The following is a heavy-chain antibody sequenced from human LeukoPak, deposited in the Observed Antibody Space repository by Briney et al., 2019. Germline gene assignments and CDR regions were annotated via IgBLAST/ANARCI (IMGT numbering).Heavy chain of an antibody. Sequence: SQTLSLTCTVSGGSISSGGYYWSWIRQHPGKGLEWIGYIYYSGSTYYNPSLKSRVTISVDTSKNQFSLKPSSVTAADTAVYYCARVAVDYGDYLRPYYFDYWGQGTLVTVSS. CDR2: IYYSGST. J-gene: IGHJ4*02. CDR3: ARVAVDYGDYLRPYYFDY. CDR1: GGSISSGGYY. V-gene: IGHV4-31*03. D-gene: IGHD4-17*01.